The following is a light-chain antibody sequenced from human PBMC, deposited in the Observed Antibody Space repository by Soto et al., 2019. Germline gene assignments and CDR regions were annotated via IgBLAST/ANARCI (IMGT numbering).Light chain of an antibody. V-gene: IGKV1-5*01. CDR2: DAS. Sequence: DIQMTQSPSTLSASMGDRVPITCRASQTIFNWLAWYQRKPGRAPNLLIYDASSLQSGVPSTFSGSGSGTEFTLTISSLQPGDFATYYCQQYNSYPWTFGQGTKVEIK. J-gene: IGKJ1*01. CDR1: QTIFNW. CDR3: QQYNSYPWT.